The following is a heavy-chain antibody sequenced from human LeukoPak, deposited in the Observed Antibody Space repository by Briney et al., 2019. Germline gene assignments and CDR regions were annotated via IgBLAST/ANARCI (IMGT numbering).Heavy chain of an antibody. V-gene: IGHV1-69*04. J-gene: IGHJ4*02. CDR1: GGTFSSYA. D-gene: IGHD1-26*01. CDR2: IIPILGIA. Sequence: SVKVSCKASGGTFSSYAISWVRQAPGQGLEWMGRIIPILGIANYAQKFQGRVTITADKSTSTAYMELSSLRSEDTAVYYCASLVINSGSYLDYFDYRGQGSLVTISS. CDR3: ASLVINSGSYLDYFDY.